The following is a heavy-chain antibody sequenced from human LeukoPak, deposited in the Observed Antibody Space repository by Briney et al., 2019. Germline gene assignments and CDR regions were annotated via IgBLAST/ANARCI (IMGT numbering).Heavy chain of an antibody. CDR2: ISSSSSHI. CDR3: ARGYCGGDCYGD. J-gene: IGHJ1*01. Sequence: GGSLRLSCAAPGFTFSSYAMNWVRQAPGKGLEWVSSISSSSSHIYYADSVKGRFTISRDNTRNSLYLQMNSLRAEDMAVYYCARGYCGGDCYGDWGQGTLVTVSS. D-gene: IGHD2-21*02. CDR1: GFTFSSYA. V-gene: IGHV3-21*01.